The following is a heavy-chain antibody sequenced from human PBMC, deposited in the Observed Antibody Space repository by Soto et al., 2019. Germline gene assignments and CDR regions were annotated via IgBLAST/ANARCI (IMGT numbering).Heavy chain of an antibody. J-gene: IGHJ6*02. CDR1: GGTFSSYA. CDR2: IIPIFGTA. V-gene: IGHV1-69*05. CDR3: ARATTSPLYYYYGMDV. Sequence: QVQLVQSGAEVKKPGSSVKVSCKASGGTFSSYAISWVRQAPGQGLEWMGGIIPIFGTANYAQKFQGRVTSTXXEXTXXAYMELSSLRSEDTAVYYCARATTSPLYYYYGMDVWGQGTTVTVSS.